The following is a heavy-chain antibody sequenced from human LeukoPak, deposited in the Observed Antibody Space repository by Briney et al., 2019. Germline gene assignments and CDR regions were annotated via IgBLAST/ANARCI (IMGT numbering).Heavy chain of an antibody. J-gene: IGHJ4*02. Sequence: AETLSLTCTVSGGSISTYHWSWIRQPPGKGLEWIGYIIYIGTTNYNPSLDSRVTISLDTSKNQFSLKLTSVTPADTAIYYCARGPDSSSWSYYFDYWGQGTLVTVSS. V-gene: IGHV4-59*01. D-gene: IGHD6-13*01. CDR2: IIYIGTT. CDR1: GGSISTYH. CDR3: ARGPDSSSWSYYFDY.